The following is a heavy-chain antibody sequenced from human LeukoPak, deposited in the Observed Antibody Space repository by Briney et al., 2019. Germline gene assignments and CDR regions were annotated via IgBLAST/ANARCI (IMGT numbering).Heavy chain of an antibody. CDR2: IYTSGST. CDR1: GGSISSGSYY. Sequence: SETLSLTCTVSGGSISSGSYYWSWIRQPAGKGLEWIGRIYTSGSTNYNPSLKSRVTISVDTSKNQFTLKLSSVTAADTAVYYCARVTIFGVVGAFDIWGQGTMVTVSS. V-gene: IGHV4-61*02. D-gene: IGHD3-3*01. J-gene: IGHJ3*02. CDR3: ARVTIFGVVGAFDI.